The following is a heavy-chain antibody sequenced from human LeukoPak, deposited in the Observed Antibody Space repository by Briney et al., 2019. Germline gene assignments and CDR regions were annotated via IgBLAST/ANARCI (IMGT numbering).Heavy chain of an antibody. D-gene: IGHD6-25*01. CDR2: ISSSSNYT. V-gene: IGHV3-11*06. J-gene: IGHJ5*02. CDR3: ARQRNNWFDP. CDR1: GSTFSDYY. Sequence: GGSLRLSCAASGSTFSDYYMSWIRQAPEKGLEWVSYISSSSNYTNYADSVKGRFTISRDNAKNSLYLQMNSLTAEDTAVYYCARQRNNWFDPWGEGTLVTVSS.